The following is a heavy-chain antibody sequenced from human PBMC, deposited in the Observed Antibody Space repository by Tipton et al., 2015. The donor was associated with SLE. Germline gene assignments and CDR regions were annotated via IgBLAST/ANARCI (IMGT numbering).Heavy chain of an antibody. V-gene: IGHV3-53*05. CDR3: AREWEYYDSSGYFDI. CDR1: GFTVSSNY. D-gene: IGHD3-22*01. Sequence: SLRLSCAASGFTVSSNYMSWVRQAPGKGLEWVSVIYSGGSTYYADSVKGRFTISRDNSKNTLYLQMNSLRAEDTAVYYCAREWEYYDSSGYFDIWGQGTMVTVSS. CDR2: IYSGGST. J-gene: IGHJ3*02.